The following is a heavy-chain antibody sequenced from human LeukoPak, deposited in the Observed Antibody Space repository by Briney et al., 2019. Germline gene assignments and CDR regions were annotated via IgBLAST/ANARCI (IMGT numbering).Heavy chain of an antibody. D-gene: IGHD2-15*01. V-gene: IGHV1-8*03. Sequence: ASVKVSRKASGYTFTSYDINWVRQATGQGLEWMGWMNPNSGDTGYAQKFQGRVTITRNSSVSTAYMELSSLRSDDTAVYYCARGPSGHYYYYMDVWGKGTTVTVSS. J-gene: IGHJ6*03. CDR2: MNPNSGDT. CDR3: ARGPSGHYYYYMDV. CDR1: GYTFTSYD.